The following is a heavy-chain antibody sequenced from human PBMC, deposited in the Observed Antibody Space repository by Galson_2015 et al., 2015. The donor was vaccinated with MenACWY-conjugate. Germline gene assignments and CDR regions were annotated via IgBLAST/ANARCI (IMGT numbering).Heavy chain of an antibody. D-gene: IGHD1-26*01. Sequence: RFTISIDNAKNTLYLQMNSLRAEDTAVYYCARLGGNYRTTSHFDYWGQGTLVTVSS. CDR3: ARLGGNYRTTSHFDY. V-gene: IGHV3-74*01. J-gene: IGHJ4*02.